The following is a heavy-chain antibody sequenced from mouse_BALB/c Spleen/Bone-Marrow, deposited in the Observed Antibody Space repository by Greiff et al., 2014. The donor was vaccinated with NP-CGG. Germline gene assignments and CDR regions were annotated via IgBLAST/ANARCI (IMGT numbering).Heavy chain of an antibody. V-gene: IGHV14-3*02. Sequence: VQLQQSGAELVKPGASVKLSCTASGFNIKDTYMHWVKQRPEQGLEWIGRIDPANGDTKYDPKFQGKATITADTSSNTAYLQLSSPTSGHTAVYYCARFLHRHTTSFDYWGQGTTLT. CDR1: GFNIKDTY. D-gene: IGHD2-12*01. CDR3: ARFLHRHTTSFDY. CDR2: IDPANGDT. J-gene: IGHJ2*01.